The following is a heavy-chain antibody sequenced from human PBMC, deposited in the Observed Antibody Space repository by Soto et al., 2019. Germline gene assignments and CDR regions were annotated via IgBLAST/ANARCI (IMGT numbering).Heavy chain of an antibody. J-gene: IGHJ5*02. D-gene: IGHD1-26*01. V-gene: IGHV1-46*01. CDR3: ARDPDSGSYCRGWFDP. CDR2: INPSGGST. CDR1: GYTFTSYY. Sequence: QVQLVQSGAEVKKPGASVKVSCKASGYTFTSYYMHWVRQAPGQGLEWMGIINPSGGSTSYAQKFQGRVTMTRDTSTSTDYMELSSLRSEDTAVYYCARDPDSGSYCRGWFDPWGQGTLVTVSS.